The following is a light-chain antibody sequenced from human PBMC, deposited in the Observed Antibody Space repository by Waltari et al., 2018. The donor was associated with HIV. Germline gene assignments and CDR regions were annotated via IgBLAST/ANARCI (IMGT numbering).Light chain of an antibody. J-gene: IGLJ2*01. Sequence: QSALTQPASVSGSPGQSITISCTGTGSDGGSYYLVPLYQHHPGKAPKLLLYEGNKRPSGVSIRFSGSKSGNTASLTISGLQAEDEADYYCCSYVNNEKIFGGGTKLTVL. CDR1: GSDGGSYYL. CDR2: EGN. V-gene: IGLV2-23*01. CDR3: CSYVNNEKI.